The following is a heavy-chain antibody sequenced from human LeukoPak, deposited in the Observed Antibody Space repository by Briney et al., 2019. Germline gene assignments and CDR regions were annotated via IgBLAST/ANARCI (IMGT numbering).Heavy chain of an antibody. CDR2: IKDDGSEQ. CDR3: ARKQLAPDY. Sequence: GGSLRLSCAASGYTFSSYWMSWVRQAPGKGLEWVANIKDDGSEQYYVDSVKGRFTISRDNAKNSLYLQVNSLRAEDTAVYYCARKQLAPDYWGQGTLVTVSS. D-gene: IGHD6-13*01. CDR1: GYTFSSYW. J-gene: IGHJ4*02. V-gene: IGHV3-7*04.